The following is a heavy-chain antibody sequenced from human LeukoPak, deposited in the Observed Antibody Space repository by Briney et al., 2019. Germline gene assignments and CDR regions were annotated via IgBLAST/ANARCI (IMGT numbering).Heavy chain of an antibody. D-gene: IGHD6-19*01. J-gene: IGHJ4*02. CDR1: GYTLTELS. CDR3: AIQYSSGWYRYYFDY. CDR2: FDPEDGET. V-gene: IGHV1-24*01. Sequence: ASVKVSCKVSGYTLTELSIHWVRQAPGKGLEWMGSFDPEDGETIYAQKFQGRVTVTEDTSTDTTYMELSSLRSEDTAVYYCAIQYSSGWYRYYFDYWGQGTLVTVSS.